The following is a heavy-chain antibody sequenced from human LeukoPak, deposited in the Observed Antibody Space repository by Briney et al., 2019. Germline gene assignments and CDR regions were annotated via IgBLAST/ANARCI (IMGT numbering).Heavy chain of an antibody. J-gene: IGHJ5*02. CDR3: ARLGGELVRGVRAWFDP. V-gene: IGHV4-30-2*01. D-gene: IGHD3-10*01. CDR1: GGSISSGGYS. CDR2: IYHSGST. Sequence: SETLSLTCAVSGGSISSGGYSWSWIRQPPGKGLEWIGYIYHSGSTYYNPSLKSRVTISVDRSKNQFSLKLSSVTAADTAVYYCARLGGELVRGVRAWFDPWGQGTLVTVST.